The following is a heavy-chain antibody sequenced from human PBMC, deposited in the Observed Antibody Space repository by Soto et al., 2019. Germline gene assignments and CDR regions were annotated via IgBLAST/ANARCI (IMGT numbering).Heavy chain of an antibody. Sequence: QVQLVESGGGLVKPGGSLRLSCAASGFTFSDYYMSWIRQAPGKGLEWVSYISSSGSTIYYADSVKGRFTISRDNAKNSVNLQMNSLRAEATAVYYCAGTMVRGVMTLQPYSYMDVWGKGTTVTVSS. D-gene: IGHD3-10*01. CDR2: ISSSGSTI. J-gene: IGHJ6*03. V-gene: IGHV3-11*01. CDR3: AGTMVRGVMTLQPYSYMDV. CDR1: GFTFSDYY.